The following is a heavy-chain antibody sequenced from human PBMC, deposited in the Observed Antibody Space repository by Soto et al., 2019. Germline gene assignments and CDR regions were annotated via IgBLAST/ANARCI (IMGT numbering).Heavy chain of an antibody. V-gene: IGHV4-61*01. CDR1: GGSVSSGSYY. D-gene: IGHD2-8*01. J-gene: IGHJ4*02. Sequence: SETLSLTCTVSGGSVSSGSYYWSWIRQPPGKGLEWIGYIYYSGSTNYNPSLKSRVTISVDTSKNQFSPKLSSVTAADTAVYYCERGGPLMATFDYWGQGTLVTVSS. CDR2: IYYSGST. CDR3: ERGGPLMATFDY.